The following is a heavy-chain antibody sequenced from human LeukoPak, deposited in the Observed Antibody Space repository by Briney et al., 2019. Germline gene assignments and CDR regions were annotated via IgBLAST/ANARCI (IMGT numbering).Heavy chain of an antibody. CDR3: AKAPTYTSSQDYFDY. D-gene: IGHD6-13*01. CDR1: GFTFSSCA. V-gene: IGHV3-23*01. CDR2: ISGSGGST. Sequence: GGSLRLSCAASGFTFSSCAVSWVRQAPGKGLEWVSAISGSGGSTYYADSVKGRFTISRDNSKNTLYLQMNSLRAEDTVVYYCAKAPTYTSSQDYFDYWGQGTLVTASS. J-gene: IGHJ4*02.